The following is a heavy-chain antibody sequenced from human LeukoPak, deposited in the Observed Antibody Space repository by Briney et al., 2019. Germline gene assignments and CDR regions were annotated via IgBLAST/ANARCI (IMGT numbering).Heavy chain of an antibody. D-gene: IGHD2-15*01. CDR3: AQGGCSGGSCYPFGY. CDR1: GGSFSGYY. CDR2: INHSGST. J-gene: IGHJ4*02. Sequence: SETLSLTCAFYGGSFSGYYWSWIRQPPGKGLEWIGEINHSGSTNYDPSLKSRVTISVDTSKNQFSLKLSSVTAADTAVYYCAQGGCSGGSCYPFGYWGQGTLVTVSS. V-gene: IGHV4-34*01.